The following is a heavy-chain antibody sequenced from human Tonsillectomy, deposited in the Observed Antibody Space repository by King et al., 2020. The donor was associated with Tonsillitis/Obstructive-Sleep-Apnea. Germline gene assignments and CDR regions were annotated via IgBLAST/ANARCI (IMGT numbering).Heavy chain of an antibody. J-gene: IGHJ4*02. CDR3: ARGTGLSFSNTSFYFYYFYY. CDR1: GYSFTNYA. V-gene: IGHV7-4-1*02. Sequence: QLVQSGSELKKPGASVKVSCKASGYSFTNYAMNWVRQAPGQGLEWMGWINTNTGNPTYGQGFTGRFVFSLDTSVSTAYLQISSLKAEDTAVYYCARGTGLSFSNTSFYFYYFYYWGQGALVTVSS. D-gene: IGHD2-2*01. CDR2: INTNTGNP.